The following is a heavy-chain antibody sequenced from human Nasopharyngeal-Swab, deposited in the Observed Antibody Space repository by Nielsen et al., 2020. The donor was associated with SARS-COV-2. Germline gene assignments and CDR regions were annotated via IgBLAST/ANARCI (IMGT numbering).Heavy chain of an antibody. J-gene: IGHJ4*02. D-gene: IGHD3-22*01. CDR2: IIPIFGTA. CDR3: AGGDDSPANSYY. Sequence: SVKVSCKASGGTFSSYAISWVRQAPGQGLEWMGGIIPIFGTANYAQKFQGRVTITADESTSTAYMELSSLRSEDTAVYYCAGGDDSPANSYYWGQGTLVTVSS. CDR1: GGTFSSYA. V-gene: IGHV1-69*13.